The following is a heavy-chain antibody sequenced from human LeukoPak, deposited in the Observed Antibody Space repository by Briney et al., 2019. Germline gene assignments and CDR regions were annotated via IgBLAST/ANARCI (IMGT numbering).Heavy chain of an antibody. Sequence: GASVKVSCKASGYTFTGYYMHWMRQAPGQRLEWMGWINPNSGGTNYAQKFKGRVTMTRDTSISTAYMELSRLTSDDTAVYYCARDPGAQIYAGTLANDYWGQGTLVTVSS. CDR1: GYTFTGYY. V-gene: IGHV1-2*02. D-gene: IGHD6-13*01. J-gene: IGHJ4*02. CDR2: INPNSGGT. CDR3: ARDPGAQIYAGTLANDY.